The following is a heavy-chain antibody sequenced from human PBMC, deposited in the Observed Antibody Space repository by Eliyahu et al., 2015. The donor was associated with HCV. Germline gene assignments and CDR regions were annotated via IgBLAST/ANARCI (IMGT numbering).Heavy chain of an antibody. Sequence: QVQLQQWGAGLLKPSETLSLTCAVYGGSFSGYYWSWIRQPPGKGLEWIGEINHSGSTNYNPSLKSRVTISVDTSKNQFSLKLSSVTAADTAVYYCARGRGTWGTHPLRYFDYWGQGTLVTVSS. V-gene: IGHV4-34*01. D-gene: IGHD3-16*01. CDR1: GGSFSGYY. J-gene: IGHJ4*02. CDR3: ARGRGTWGTHPLRYFDY. CDR2: INHSGST.